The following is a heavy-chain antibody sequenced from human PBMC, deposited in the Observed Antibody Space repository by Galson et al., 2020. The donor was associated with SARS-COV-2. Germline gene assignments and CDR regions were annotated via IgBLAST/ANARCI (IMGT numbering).Heavy chain of an antibody. Sequence: GESLKISCKGSGYSFTSYWISWVRQMPGKGLEWMGRIDPSDSYTNYSPSFQGHVTISADKSISTAYLQWSSLKASDTAMYYCARHLVGCSGGSCYSTLDYWGQGTLVTVSS. CDR1: GYSFTSYW. J-gene: IGHJ4*02. D-gene: IGHD2-15*01. CDR3: ARHLVGCSGGSCYSTLDY. V-gene: IGHV5-10-1*01. CDR2: IDPSDSYT.